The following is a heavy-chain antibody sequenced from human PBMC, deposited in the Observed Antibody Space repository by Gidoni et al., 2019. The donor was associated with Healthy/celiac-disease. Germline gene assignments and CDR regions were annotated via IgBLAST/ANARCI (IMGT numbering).Heavy chain of an antibody. CDR1: GFPFSSYA. V-gene: IGHV3-30*04. CDR2: ISYDGSNK. Sequence: QVQLVESGGGVVQPGRSLRLSCAASGFPFSSYAMHWVRQAPGKGLEGVAVISYDGSNKYYADSVKGRFTISRDNSKNTLYLQMNSLRAEDTAVYYCARDRYYDSSGYYYADWGQGTLVTVSS. J-gene: IGHJ4*02. D-gene: IGHD3-22*01. CDR3: ARDRYYDSSGYYYAD.